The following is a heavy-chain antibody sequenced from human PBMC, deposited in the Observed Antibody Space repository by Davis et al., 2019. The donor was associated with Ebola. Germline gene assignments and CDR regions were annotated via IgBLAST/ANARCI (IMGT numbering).Heavy chain of an antibody. D-gene: IGHD2-2*01. Sequence: SEILSLTCAVYGGSFNGFYWSWIRQPPGKGLEWIGEINQSGTTIYNPSLQSRVTISVDRSKNQFSLNLRSVTAADTAVYYCARGLSGSPPPAAIFHYWGQGTLVTVSS. V-gene: IGHV4-34*01. CDR1: GGSFNGFY. CDR3: ARGLSGSPPPAAIFHY. J-gene: IGHJ4*02. CDR2: INQSGTT.